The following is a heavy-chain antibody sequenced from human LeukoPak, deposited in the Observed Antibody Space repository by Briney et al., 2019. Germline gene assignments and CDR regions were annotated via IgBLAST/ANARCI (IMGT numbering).Heavy chain of an antibody. CDR3: AKPQEADLWVPDY. Sequence: GGSLRLSCAASAFTFSTYGMHWVRQAPGKGLEWVAFIRYEGVNKYYADSVKGRFTISRDNSKNTLYLEMNSLIPEDTALYYCAKPQEADLWVPDYWGQGTLVTVSS. D-gene: IGHD3-3*01. CDR2: IRYEGVNK. V-gene: IGHV3-30*02. J-gene: IGHJ4*02. CDR1: AFTFSTYG.